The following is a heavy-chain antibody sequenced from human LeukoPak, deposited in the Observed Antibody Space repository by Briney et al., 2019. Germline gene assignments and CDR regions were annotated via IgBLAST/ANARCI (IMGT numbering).Heavy chain of an antibody. V-gene: IGHV3-9*01. CDR1: GFTFDDYA. CDR3: TKGEYYYGSWTLGS. Sequence: GGSLRLSCAASGFTFDDYAMHWVRQAPGKGLEWVSGISWNSGSIGYADSVKGRFTISRDNAKNSLYLQMNSLRAEDTALYYCTKGEYYYGSWTLGSWGQGTLVTVSS. CDR2: ISWNSGSI. J-gene: IGHJ4*02. D-gene: IGHD3-10*01.